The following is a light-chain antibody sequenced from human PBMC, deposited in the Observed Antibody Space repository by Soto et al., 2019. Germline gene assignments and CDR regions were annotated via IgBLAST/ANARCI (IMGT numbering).Light chain of an antibody. Sequence: EVVLTQSPATVSVSPGGRTILSCRASQSVSNYLAWYQQKPGQAPRLLIYDTSKRAPGVPARFIGSGSGTAFTLTIDYLDPEDCAIYYCQQRSDWRWTFGQGTKVEIK. CDR1: QSVSNY. J-gene: IGKJ1*01. CDR3: QQRSDWRWT. CDR2: DTS. V-gene: IGKV3-11*01.